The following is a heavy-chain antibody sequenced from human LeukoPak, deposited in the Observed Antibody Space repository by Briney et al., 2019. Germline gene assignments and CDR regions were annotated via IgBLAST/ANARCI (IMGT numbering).Heavy chain of an antibody. CDR1: GFTFSSYA. J-gene: IGHJ4*02. Sequence: GGSLRLSCAASGFTFSSYAMSWVRQAPGKGLEWVSAISGSGGSTYYADSMKGRFTISRDNSKNTLYLQMNSLRAEDTAVYYCAKDLVSDLSTFDYWGQGTLVTVSS. CDR2: ISGSGGST. CDR3: AKDLVSDLSTFDY. D-gene: IGHD2-15*01. V-gene: IGHV3-23*01.